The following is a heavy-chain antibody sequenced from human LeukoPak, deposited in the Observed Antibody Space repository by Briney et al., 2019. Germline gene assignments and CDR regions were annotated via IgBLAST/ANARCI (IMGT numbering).Heavy chain of an antibody. D-gene: IGHD2-15*01. Sequence: ASVKVSCKASGYTFTSYGISWVRQAPGQGLEWMGWISAYNGNTNYAQKLQGRVTMTTDTSTSTAYMELRSLRSDDTAVYYCAREGCSGGSCYPSPFDYWGQGTLVTVSS. CDR3: AREGCSGGSCYPSPFDY. V-gene: IGHV1-18*01. CDR2: ISAYNGNT. CDR1: GYTFTSYG. J-gene: IGHJ4*02.